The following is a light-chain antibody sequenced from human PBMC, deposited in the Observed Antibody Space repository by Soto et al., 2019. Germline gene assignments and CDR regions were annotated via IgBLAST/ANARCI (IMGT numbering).Light chain of an antibody. CDR3: HTWVTGIHI. CDR2: LNSDGSH. J-gene: IGLJ2*01. Sequence: QLVLTQSPSASASLGASVKLTCTLSSGHSNYAIAWHQQQPEKGPRFLMKLNSDGSHSKGDAIPDRFSGSSSGAERYLTISTLQAEDEADYYCHTWVTGIHIFGGGTKLTVL. V-gene: IGLV4-69*01. CDR1: SGHSNYA.